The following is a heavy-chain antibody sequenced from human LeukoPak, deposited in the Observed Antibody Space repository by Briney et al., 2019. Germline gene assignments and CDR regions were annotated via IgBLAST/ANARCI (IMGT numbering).Heavy chain of an antibody. J-gene: IGHJ4*02. CDR1: APSISSISYY. CDR3: ERQPNKNFFDY. CDR2: IYYSAST. Sequence: SQALSLTCTVSAPSISSISYYWGWIRQPPGKGLEWIGRIYYSASTYYNPSLESRVTISVDTSRNQFSLKVTSATAADTAVYYCERQPNKNFFDYWGAGTPVTVSS. V-gene: IGHV4-39*01.